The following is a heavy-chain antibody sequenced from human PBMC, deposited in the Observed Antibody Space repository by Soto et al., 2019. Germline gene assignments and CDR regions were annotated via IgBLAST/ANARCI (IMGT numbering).Heavy chain of an antibody. V-gene: IGHV4-34*01. CDR2: INHRGST. Sequence: SETLSLTCAVYGGSFSGYYWSWIRQPPGKGLEWIGEINHRGSTNYNPSLKSRVTISVDTSKNQFSLKLSSVTAADTAVYYCAKGVGWYFSYMDVWGKGTTVTVSS. CDR1: GGSFSGYY. D-gene: IGHD6-19*01. J-gene: IGHJ6*03. CDR3: AKGVGWYFSYMDV.